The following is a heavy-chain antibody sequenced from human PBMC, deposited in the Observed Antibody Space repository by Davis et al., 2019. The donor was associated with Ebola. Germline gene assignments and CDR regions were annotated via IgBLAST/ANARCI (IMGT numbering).Heavy chain of an antibody. Sequence: PGGSLRLSCAASGFIFTNHGFHWVRQAPGKGLEWVAAISFDGSEAYYPDSVKGRLTISRDDSKNTLYLQMASLRPDDTAVYFCVRGVGGWGVTWGQGTLVTVSS. CDR3: VRGVGGWGVT. CDR1: GFIFTNHG. J-gene: IGHJ5*02. V-gene: IGHV3-30*03. D-gene: IGHD6-19*01. CDR2: ISFDGSEA.